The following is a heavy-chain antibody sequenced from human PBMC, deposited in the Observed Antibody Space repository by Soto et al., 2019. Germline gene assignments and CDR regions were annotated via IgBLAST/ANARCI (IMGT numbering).Heavy chain of an antibody. Sequence: QVQLVQSGAEVKKPGASVKVSCKASGYTFTSYGISWVRQAPGQGLEWMGWISAYNGNTNYAQKLQGRVTMTTDTATSTAYMELRSLRSDDTAVYYCARDGALGENYSCYGMDVWGQGTTVTVSS. CDR1: GYTFTSYG. V-gene: IGHV1-18*01. D-gene: IGHD3-16*01. CDR2: ISAYNGNT. J-gene: IGHJ6*02. CDR3: ARDGALGENYSCYGMDV.